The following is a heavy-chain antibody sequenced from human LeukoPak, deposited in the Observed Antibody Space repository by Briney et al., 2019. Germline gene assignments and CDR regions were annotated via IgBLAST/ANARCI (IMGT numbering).Heavy chain of an antibody. D-gene: IGHD2-2*01. Sequence: GASVKVSCKASGGTFSSYAISWVRQAPGQGLESMGGIIPIFGTANYAQKFQGRVTITADESTSTAYMELSSLRSEDTAVYYCARDSREYCSSTSCYYREYYYYYMDVWGKGTTVTISS. J-gene: IGHJ6*03. CDR1: GGTFSSYA. V-gene: IGHV1-69*13. CDR3: ARDSREYCSSTSCYYREYYYYYMDV. CDR2: IIPIFGTA.